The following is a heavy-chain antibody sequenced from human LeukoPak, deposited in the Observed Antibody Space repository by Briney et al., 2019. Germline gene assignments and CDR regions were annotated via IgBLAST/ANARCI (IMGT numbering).Heavy chain of an antibody. Sequence: SETLSLTCTVYGGSISSSSYYWGWIRQPPGKGLEWIGSIYYSGSTYYNPSLKSRVTISVHTSKNQFSLKLSSVTAADTAVYYCARHLYDSSGYYGLDYFDYWGQGTLVTVSS. D-gene: IGHD3-22*01. V-gene: IGHV4-39*01. CDR2: IYYSGST. CDR3: ARHLYDSSGYYGLDYFDY. J-gene: IGHJ4*02. CDR1: GGSISSSSYY.